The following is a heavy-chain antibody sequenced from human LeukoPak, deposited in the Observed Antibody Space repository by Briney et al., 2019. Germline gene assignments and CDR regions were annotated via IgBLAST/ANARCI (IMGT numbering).Heavy chain of an antibody. Sequence: AGGSLRLSCAASGFTFSTYAMSWVRQAPGKGLEWVSAISGGGDRTFYADSVEDRFTVSRDNSKSTLYLQMNSLRAEDTAEYYCARYCISTNCDVSSHYGMDVWGQGTTVTVSS. V-gene: IGHV3-23*01. CDR2: ISGGGDRT. CDR1: GFTFSTYA. J-gene: IGHJ6*02. D-gene: IGHD2-2*01. CDR3: ARYCISTNCDVSSHYGMDV.